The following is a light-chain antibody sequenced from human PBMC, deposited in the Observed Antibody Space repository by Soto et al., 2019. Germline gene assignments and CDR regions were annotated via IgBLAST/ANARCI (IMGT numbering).Light chain of an antibody. CDR2: DAS. CDR3: QQRSNWPPG. V-gene: IGKV3-11*01. J-gene: IGKJ4*01. CDR1: QSVSSY. Sequence: EIVLTQSPATLSLSPGERATLSCRASQSVSSYLAWYQQTPGQAPRLLIYDASNRATGIPARFSGSGSGTDFTLTISSLEPEDFAVYYWQQRSNWPPGFGGGTKVEIK.